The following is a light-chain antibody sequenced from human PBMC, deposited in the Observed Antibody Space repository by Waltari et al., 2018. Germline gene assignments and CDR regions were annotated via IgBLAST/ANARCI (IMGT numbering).Light chain of an antibody. CDR3: CSYVGSSTSYV. Sequence: QSALTQPASVSGSPGQSITISCTGVSNDVGTDNLVAWYQQYPGKAPKLMIYEASKLPSGVSNRFSGSKSGNTASLTISGLQAEDEADYFCCSYVGSSTSYVFGIGTKVTVL. J-gene: IGLJ1*01. CDR2: EAS. CDR1: SNDVGTDNL. V-gene: IGLV2-23*01.